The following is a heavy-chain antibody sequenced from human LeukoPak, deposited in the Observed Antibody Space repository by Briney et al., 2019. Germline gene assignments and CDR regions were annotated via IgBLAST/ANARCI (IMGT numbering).Heavy chain of an antibody. CDR2: IYYSGST. V-gene: IGHV4-31*03. Sequence: PSETLSLTCTVSGGSISSGGYSWSWIRQHPGKGLEWIGYIYYSGSTYYNPSLKSRVTISVDTSKNQFSLKLSSVTAADTAVYYCAREDARTDAFDIWGQGTMVTVSS. CDR1: GGSISSGGYS. J-gene: IGHJ3*02. CDR3: AREDARTDAFDI.